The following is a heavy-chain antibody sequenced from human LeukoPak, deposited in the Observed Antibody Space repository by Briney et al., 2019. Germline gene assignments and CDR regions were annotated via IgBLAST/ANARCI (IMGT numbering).Heavy chain of an antibody. D-gene: IGHD1-1*01. CDR1: GGSFRVYY. CDR3: ASHDNVDHLRH. Sequence: PETLSLTCAVYGGSFRVYYWSWIRRSPGKGLEWIGEINHTGGTAYNPALKSRVTVSLDTSKKQFSLNLRSVTAADTAIYYCASHDNVDHLRHWGQGTLVTVSS. V-gene: IGHV4-34*01. CDR2: INHTGGT. J-gene: IGHJ4*02.